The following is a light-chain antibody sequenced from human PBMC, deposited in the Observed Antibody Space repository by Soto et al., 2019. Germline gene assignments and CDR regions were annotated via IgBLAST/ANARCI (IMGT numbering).Light chain of an antibody. CDR3: QQYNKWPPIT. J-gene: IGKJ5*01. CDR1: QSVISN. Sequence: EMVLTQSPGTLSLSPGERATLSFRAVQSVISNYLAWYQQKPGQAPRLLIYGASSRATGIPARFSGSGSGTDFTLTISSLQSEDFAVYYCQQYNKWPPITFGQGTRLEIK. CDR2: GAS. V-gene: IGKV3D-15*01.